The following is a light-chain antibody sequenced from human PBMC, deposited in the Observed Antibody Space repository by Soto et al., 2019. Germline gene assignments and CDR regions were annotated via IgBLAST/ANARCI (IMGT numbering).Light chain of an antibody. J-gene: IGKJ5*01. CDR1: QDMSNY. Sequence: DIQMTQSPSSLSASVGDRVTITCQASQDMSNYLNWYQQKPGKAPKLLIYDASNLETGVPSRFSGSGSGTDFHFTISSLQPEDIATYYCQQYDNLPITFRQGTRLEIK. CDR2: DAS. CDR3: QQYDNLPIT. V-gene: IGKV1-33*01.